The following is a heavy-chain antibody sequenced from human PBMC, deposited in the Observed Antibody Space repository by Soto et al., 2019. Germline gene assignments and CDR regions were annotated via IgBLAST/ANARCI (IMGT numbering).Heavy chain of an antibody. CDR1: GDSVSSNSAA. V-gene: IGHV6-1*01. J-gene: IGHJ6*03. Sequence: SQTLSLTCAISGDSVSSNSAAWNWIRQSPSRGLEWLGRTYYRSKWYNDYEVSVKSRITINPDTSKNQFSLQLNSVTPEDTAVYYCARECDILTGDDYYYYMDVWGKGTTVTVSS. CDR3: ARECDILTGDDYYYYMDV. CDR2: TYYRSKWYN. D-gene: IGHD3-9*01.